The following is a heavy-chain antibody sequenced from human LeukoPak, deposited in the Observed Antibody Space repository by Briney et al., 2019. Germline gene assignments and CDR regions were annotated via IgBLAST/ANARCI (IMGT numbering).Heavy chain of an antibody. V-gene: IGHV3-9*01. Sequence: QPGGSLRLSCAASGFTFDDYAMHWVRQAPGKGLEWVSGISWNSGSIGYADSVKGRFTISRDNAKNSLYLQMNSLRAEDTALYYCAKAYYGSGSYYRGSYFDYWGQGTLVTVPS. CDR3: AKAYYGSGSYYRGSYFDY. CDR1: GFTFDDYA. CDR2: ISWNSGSI. D-gene: IGHD3-10*01. J-gene: IGHJ4*02.